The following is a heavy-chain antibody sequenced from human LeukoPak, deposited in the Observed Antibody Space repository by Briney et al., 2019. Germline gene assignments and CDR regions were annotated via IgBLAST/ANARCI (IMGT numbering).Heavy chain of an antibody. V-gene: IGHV1-2*02. D-gene: IGHD3-22*01. Sequence: ASVKVSCKASGYTFTGYYMHWVRQAPVQGLEWMGWINPNSGGTNYAQKFQGRVTMTRDTSISTAYMELSRLRSDDTAVYYCARDISSGYYYGDYWGQGTLVTVSS. J-gene: IGHJ4*02. CDR1: GYTFTGYY. CDR3: ARDISSGYYYGDY. CDR2: INPNSGGT.